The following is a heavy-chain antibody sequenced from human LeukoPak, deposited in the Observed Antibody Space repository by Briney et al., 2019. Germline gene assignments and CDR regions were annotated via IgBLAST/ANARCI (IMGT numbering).Heavy chain of an antibody. V-gene: IGHV4-59*01. CDR1: GGSISSYY. J-gene: IGHJ4*02. CDR3: ASLRGFSYGFDY. D-gene: IGHD5-18*01. Sequence: SETLSLTCTVSGGSISSYYWSWIRQPPGKGLEWTGYIYCSGSTNYNPSLKSRVTISVDTSKNQFSLKLTSVTAADTAVYYCASLRGFSYGFDYWGQGTLVTVSS. CDR2: IYCSGST.